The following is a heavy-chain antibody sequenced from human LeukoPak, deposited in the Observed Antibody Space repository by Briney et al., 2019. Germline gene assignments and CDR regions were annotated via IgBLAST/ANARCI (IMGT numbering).Heavy chain of an antibody. D-gene: IGHD5-12*01. CDR1: GFTFSSYA. Sequence: GGSLRLSCAASGFTFSSYAMSWVRQAPGKGQEWVSAISGSGGSTYYADSVKGRFTISRDNSKNTLYLQMNSLRAEDTAVYYCAKDLLGRIVATTIDYWGQGTLVTVSS. J-gene: IGHJ4*02. CDR3: AKDLLGRIVATTIDY. CDR2: ISGSGGST. V-gene: IGHV3-23*01.